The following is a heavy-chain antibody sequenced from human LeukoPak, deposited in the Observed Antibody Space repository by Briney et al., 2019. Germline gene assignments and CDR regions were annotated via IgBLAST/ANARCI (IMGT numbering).Heavy chain of an antibody. D-gene: IGHD5-18*01. CDR2: IKQDGSDK. J-gene: IGHJ6*02. CDR3: ARGEFAWIQGSYGLNV. CDR1: GFTFSDYW. V-gene: IGHV3-7*01. Sequence: PGGSLRLSCAASGFTFSDYWMSWVRQAPGKEPEWVANIKQDGSDKYYVDSVKGRFTISRDNAKKALYLQMNSLRAEDTAVYYCARGEFAWIQGSYGLNVWGQGTTVTVSS.